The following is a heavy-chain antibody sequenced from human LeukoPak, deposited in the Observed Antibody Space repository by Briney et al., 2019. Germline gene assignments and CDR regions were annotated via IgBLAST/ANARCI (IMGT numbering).Heavy chain of an antibody. J-gene: IGHJ4*02. CDR1: GFTFSSYG. Sequence: LTGGSLRLSCAASGFTFSSYGMHWVRQAPGKGLEWVAIISYDGSKKYYGDSVKGRFTISRDNSKNTLYLQMNSLRAEDTAVYYCARENEYSSGRNGDYWGQGTLVTVSS. CDR2: ISYDGSKK. D-gene: IGHD6-19*01. CDR3: ARENEYSSGRNGDY. V-gene: IGHV3-30*03.